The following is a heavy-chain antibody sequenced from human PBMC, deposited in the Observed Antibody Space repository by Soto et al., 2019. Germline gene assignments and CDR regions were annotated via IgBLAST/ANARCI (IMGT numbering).Heavy chain of an antibody. CDR3: ARAAYSSSTLFDY. CDR2: IYHSGST. J-gene: IGHJ4*02. V-gene: IGHV4-34*01. Sequence: SETLSLTCAVYGGSFSGYYWSWIRQPPGKGLEWIGEIYHSGSTYYNPSLKSRVTISVDTSTNQFSLKLSSVTAADTAVYYCARAAYSSSTLFDYWGQGTLVTVSS. D-gene: IGHD6-13*01. CDR1: GGSFSGYY.